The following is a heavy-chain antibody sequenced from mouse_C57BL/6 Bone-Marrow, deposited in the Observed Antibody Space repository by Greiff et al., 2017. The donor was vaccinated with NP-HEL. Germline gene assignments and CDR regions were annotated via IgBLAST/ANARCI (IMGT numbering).Heavy chain of an antibody. CDR2: ISSGGDYI. Sequence: EVKVVESGEGLVKPGGSLKLSCAASGFTFSSYAMSWVRQTPEKRLEWVAYISSGGDYIYYADTVKGRFTISRDNARNTLYLQMSSLKSEDTAMYYCTKPYDGYPWFAYWGQGTLVTVSA. CDR1: GFTFSSYA. J-gene: IGHJ3*01. D-gene: IGHD2-3*01. V-gene: IGHV5-9-1*02. CDR3: TKPYDGYPWFAY.